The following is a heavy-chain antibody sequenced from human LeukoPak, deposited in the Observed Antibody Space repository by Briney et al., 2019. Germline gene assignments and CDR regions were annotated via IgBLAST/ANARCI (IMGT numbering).Heavy chain of an antibody. D-gene: IGHD3-10*01. CDR3: ARGITMLRGVNIRYNRFDP. J-gene: IGHJ5*02. CDR2: INAGNGNT. Sequence: ASVKVSCKASGGTFSSYAISWVRQAPGQGLEWMGWINAGNGNTKYSQNFQGRVTITRDTSASTAYMELSSLRSEDTAVYYCARGITMLRGVNIRYNRFDPWGQGTLVTVSS. V-gene: IGHV1-3*01. CDR1: GGTFSSYA.